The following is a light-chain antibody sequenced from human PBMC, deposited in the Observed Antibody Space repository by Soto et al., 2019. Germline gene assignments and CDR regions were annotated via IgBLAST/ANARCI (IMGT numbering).Light chain of an antibody. J-gene: IGLJ1*01. CDR1: SSNIGSNT. CDR2: SNS. V-gene: IGLV1-44*01. Sequence: QSVLTQPPSASGTPGQRVTISCSGSSSNIGSNTVNWYQQLPGTAPKLLIYSNSQRPSGVPDRFSGSKSGTSASLAIRGLQSEDEADCYCSAWDDSLNGYVFGTGTKLTVL. CDR3: SAWDDSLNGYV.